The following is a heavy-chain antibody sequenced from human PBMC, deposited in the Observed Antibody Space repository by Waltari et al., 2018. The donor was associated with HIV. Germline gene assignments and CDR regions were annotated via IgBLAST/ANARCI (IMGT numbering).Heavy chain of an antibody. J-gene: IGHJ3*02. Sequence: EVQLLESGGGLVQPGGSLRLSCAASGCTFSSLAMTWVRQAPGEGLEWVSTISDFGDTTYFADSVKGRFTVSRDNSKNALYLQMNSLRADDTAIYYCAKEVTYCSGGSCDGAFDIWGQGTMVTVSS. CDR1: GCTFSSLA. CDR3: AKEVTYCSGGSCDGAFDI. D-gene: IGHD2-15*01. CDR2: ISDFGDTT. V-gene: IGHV3-23*01.